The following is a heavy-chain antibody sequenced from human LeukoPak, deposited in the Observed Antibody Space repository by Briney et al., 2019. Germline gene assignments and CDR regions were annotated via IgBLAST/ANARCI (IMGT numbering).Heavy chain of an antibody. J-gene: IGHJ6*02. D-gene: IGHD6-13*01. CDR2: ISYDGSNK. Sequence: GGSLRLSCAASGFTFSSYGMHWVRQAPGKGLEWVAVISYDGSNKYYADSVKGRFTISRDNSKNTLYLQMNSLRAEDTAVYYCARGYFSSLPGPHHGMDVWGQGTTVTVSS. CDR1: GFTFSSYG. V-gene: IGHV3-30*03. CDR3: ARGYFSSLPGPHHGMDV.